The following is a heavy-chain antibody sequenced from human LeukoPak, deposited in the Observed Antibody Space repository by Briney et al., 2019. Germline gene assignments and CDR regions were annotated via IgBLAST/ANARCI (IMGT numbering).Heavy chain of an antibody. CDR2: INHSGST. J-gene: IGHJ5*02. V-gene: IGHV4-34*01. CDR3: ARGGSWKAPVFGNWFDP. D-gene: IGHD1-26*01. Sequence: PPETLSLTCAVYGGSFSGYYWSWIRQPPGKGLEWIGEINHSGSTNFNPSLKSRVTMSVDTSKNQFSLKLSSVTAADTAVYYCARGGSWKAPVFGNWFDPWGQGTLVTVSS. CDR1: GGSFSGYY.